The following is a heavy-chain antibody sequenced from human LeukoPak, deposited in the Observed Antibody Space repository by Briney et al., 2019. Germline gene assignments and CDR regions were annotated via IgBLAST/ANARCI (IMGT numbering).Heavy chain of an antibody. V-gene: IGHV1-18*01. D-gene: IGHD6-19*01. CDR3: ARDLGIAVAGQFDY. J-gene: IGHJ4*02. CDR1: GYTFSSYS. CDR2: ISAYNGNT. Sequence: ASVKVSCKASGYTFSSYSIIWVRQAPGQGLEWMGWISAYNGNTNYAQNLQGRVTMTTDTSTSTAYMELRSLRSDDTAVYYCARDLGIAVAGQFDYWGQGTLVTVSS.